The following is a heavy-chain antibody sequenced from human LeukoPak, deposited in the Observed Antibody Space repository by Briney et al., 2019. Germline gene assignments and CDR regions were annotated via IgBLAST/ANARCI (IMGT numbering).Heavy chain of an antibody. CDR3: ATERGYTYITND. CDR2: ITNRGSAT. CDR1: GFTFSSYT. J-gene: IGHJ4*02. Sequence: PGGTLRLSCAASGFTFSSYTMSWVRQAPGKGLEWVLYITNRGSATNHADSAKGRFTISRDNAKNTLYLQLNSLTVEDTAVYYCATERGYTYITNDWGERTLVSAS. V-gene: IGHV3-48*01. D-gene: IGHD5-24*01.